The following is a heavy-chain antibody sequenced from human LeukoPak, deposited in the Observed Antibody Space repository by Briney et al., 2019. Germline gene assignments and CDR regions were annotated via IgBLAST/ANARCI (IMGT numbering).Heavy chain of an antibody. V-gene: IGHV4-4*07. D-gene: IGHD2-21*02. CDR2: IYTSGST. J-gene: IGHJ4*02. CDR3: ARFAYCGHGCWYYFDY. Sequence: PSETLSLTCTVSGGSISSYYWSWIRQPAGKGLEWIGRIYTSGSTNYNPSLKSRVTMSVDTSKNQFSLKLTSVTAADTALYFCARFAYCGHGCWYYFDYWGQGALVTVSS. CDR1: GGSISSYY.